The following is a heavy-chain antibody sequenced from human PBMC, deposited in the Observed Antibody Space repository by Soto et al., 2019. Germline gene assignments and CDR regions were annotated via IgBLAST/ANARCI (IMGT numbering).Heavy chain of an antibody. CDR1: GFTFSSYA. CDR3: AKSLGGYYYYYGMDV. Sequence: EVQLLESGGGLVQPGGSLRLSCAASGFTFSSYAMSWVRQAPGKGLEWVSAISGSGGSTYYADSVKGRFTISRDNSKNTLYLQMNSLTAEDTAVYYCAKSLGGYYYYYGMDVWGQGTTVTVSS. J-gene: IGHJ6*02. V-gene: IGHV3-23*01. D-gene: IGHD1-26*01. CDR2: ISGSGGST.